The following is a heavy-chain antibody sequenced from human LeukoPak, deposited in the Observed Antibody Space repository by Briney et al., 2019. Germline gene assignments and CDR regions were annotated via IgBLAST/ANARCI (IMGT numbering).Heavy chain of an antibody. V-gene: IGHV3-30*18. D-gene: IGHD6-6*01. CDR3: AKDTEYLPHY. CDR2: ISYDGSNK. CDR1: GFTFSSYG. Sequence: GGSLRLSCAASGFTFSSYGMHWVRQAPGKGLEWVAVISYDGSNKYYADSVKGRFTIPRDNSKNTLYLQMNSLRAEDTAVYYCAKDTEYLPHYWGQGTLVTVSS. J-gene: IGHJ4*02.